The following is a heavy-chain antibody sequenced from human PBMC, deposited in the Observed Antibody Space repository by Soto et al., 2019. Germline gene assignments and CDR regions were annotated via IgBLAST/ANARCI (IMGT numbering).Heavy chain of an antibody. D-gene: IGHD2-2*01. Sequence: SETLSLTCAVHGGSFSGYYWSWIRQPPGKGLEWIGEINHSGSTNYNPSLKSRVTISVDTSKNQFSLKLSSVTAADTAVYYCALHRASSAVPSWGQGTLVTVSS. CDR3: ALHRASSAVPS. CDR2: INHSGST. CDR1: GGSFSGYY. J-gene: IGHJ5*02. V-gene: IGHV4-34*01.